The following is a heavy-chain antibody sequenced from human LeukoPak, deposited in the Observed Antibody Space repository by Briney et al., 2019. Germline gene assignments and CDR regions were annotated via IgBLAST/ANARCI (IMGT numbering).Heavy chain of an antibody. CDR1: GYTFTSYD. CDR2: MNPNSGNT. D-gene: IGHD2-2*02. CDR3: ARVPAAISNYYYYYMDV. Sequence: SVKVSCKASGYTFTSYDINWVRQATGQGLEWMGWMNPNSGNTGYAQKFQGRVTMTRNTSISTAYMELSSLRSEDTAAYYCARVPAAISNYYYYYMDVWGKGTTVTVSS. V-gene: IGHV1-8*01. J-gene: IGHJ6*03.